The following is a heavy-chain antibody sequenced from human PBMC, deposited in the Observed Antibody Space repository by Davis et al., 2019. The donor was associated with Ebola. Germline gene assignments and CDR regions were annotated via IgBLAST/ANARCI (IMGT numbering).Heavy chain of an antibody. CDR3: ARDRGYYYYGMDV. D-gene: IGHD3-10*01. CDR1: GGSVSSGSYY. J-gene: IGHJ6*02. CDR2: IYYSGSS. V-gene: IGHV4-61*01. Sequence: MPSETLSLTCTVSGGSVSSGSYYWSWIRQPPGKGLEWIGYIYYSGSSNHNPSLRSRVTISVDTSKNQFSLKLSSVTAAYTAVYYCARDRGYYYYGMDVWGQGTTVTVSS.